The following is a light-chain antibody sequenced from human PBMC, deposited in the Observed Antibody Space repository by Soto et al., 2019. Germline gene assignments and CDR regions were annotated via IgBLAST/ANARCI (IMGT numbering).Light chain of an antibody. V-gene: IGKV1-5*01. CDR2: NAS. CDR1: RNIERW. CDR3: QPCDTSWP. Sequence: DIQMTQSPSTVAASVGDRVTITCRASRNIERWLAWYQQKPGKPPKLLILNASTLGSGVPSRFSGSGSGTEFTLTISGLNPDASATYYCQPCDTSWPFGSGTKVDIK. J-gene: IGKJ1*01.